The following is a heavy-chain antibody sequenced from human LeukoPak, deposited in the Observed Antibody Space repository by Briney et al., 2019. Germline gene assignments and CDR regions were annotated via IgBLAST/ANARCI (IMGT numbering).Heavy chain of an antibody. J-gene: IGHJ4*02. CDR2: ISYDGSDK. V-gene: IGHV3-30*03. D-gene: IGHD3-22*01. CDR3: VGVGGYDSSGFLDY. Sequence: GGSLRPSCAASGFTFSNDGMHWVRQAPGRGLEWVALISYDGSDKHYADSVKGRFTVSRDNSKNTLYLQMNSLSRDDTAVYYCVGVGGYDSSGFLDYWGQGTLVTVSS. CDR1: GFTFSNDG.